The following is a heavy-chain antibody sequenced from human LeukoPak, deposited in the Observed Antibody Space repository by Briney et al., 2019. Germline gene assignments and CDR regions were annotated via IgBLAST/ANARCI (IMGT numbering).Heavy chain of an antibody. CDR3: AKDARAVAGLFDY. CDR1: GFTFSSYA. Sequence: GGSLRLSCAASGFTFSSYAMHWVRQAPGKGLEWVSGISWNSGSIGYADSVKGRFTISRDNAKNSLYLQMNSLRAEDTALYYCAKDARAVAGLFDYWGQGTLVTVSS. D-gene: IGHD6-19*01. J-gene: IGHJ4*02. V-gene: IGHV3-9*01. CDR2: ISWNSGSI.